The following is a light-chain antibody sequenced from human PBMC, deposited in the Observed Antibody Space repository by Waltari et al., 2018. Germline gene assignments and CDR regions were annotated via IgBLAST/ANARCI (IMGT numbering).Light chain of an antibody. CDR2: AVS. Sequence: QSALTQPASVSGSPGPSITISCTGTSSDVGGSNYVSWYKQHPGKAPKIMIYAVSNRPSGVSNRFSGSKSGNTASLTISGLQAEDEADYYCSSYTSSSFWVFGGGTKLTVL. CDR3: SSYTSSSFWV. CDR1: SSDVGGSNY. J-gene: IGLJ3*02. V-gene: IGLV2-14*03.